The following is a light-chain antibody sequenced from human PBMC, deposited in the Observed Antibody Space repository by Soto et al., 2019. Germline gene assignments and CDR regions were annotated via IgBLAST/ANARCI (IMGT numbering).Light chain of an antibody. V-gene: IGKV1-39*01. J-gene: IGKJ4*01. CDR2: GAS. CDR1: QSISKF. Sequence: DIPMTQSPSSLSASVGDRVTITCRASQSISKFINWYQHQPGKAPKLLIYGASTLHNGVPSRSSGSASGTVFTLTVTSLQPEDFTTYYCQQSYDSPRTFGGGTKVEMK. CDR3: QQSYDSPRT.